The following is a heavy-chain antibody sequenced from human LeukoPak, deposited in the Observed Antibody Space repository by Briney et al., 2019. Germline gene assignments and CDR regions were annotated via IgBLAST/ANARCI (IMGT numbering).Heavy chain of an antibody. CDR3: ARAAQPGFDP. Sequence: AGGSLRLSCAASGLTFSTYSMNWVRQAPGRGLEWVSYISSDGGARYYADSVKGRFTISRDNAKNSLYLQMNSLRAEDTAVYYCARAAQPGFDPWGQGTLVTVSS. CDR1: GLTFSTYS. CDR2: ISSDGGAR. D-gene: IGHD1-14*01. V-gene: IGHV3-48*01. J-gene: IGHJ5*02.